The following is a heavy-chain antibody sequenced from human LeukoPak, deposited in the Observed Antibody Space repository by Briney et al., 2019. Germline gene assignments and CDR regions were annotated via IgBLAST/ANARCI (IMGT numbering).Heavy chain of an antibody. J-gene: IGHJ4*02. V-gene: IGHV3-21*01. CDR3: ARDFFCDNGECFDN. CDR1: GFTFSSYS. CDR2: INTDSSYI. D-gene: IGHD2-8*01. Sequence: GGPLRLSCATSGFTFSSYSMSWVRQAPGKGLEWVSSINTDSSYINHADSVKGRFTISRDNAKNSLYLQMNRLRADDTALYYCARDFFCDNGECFDNWGQGTLVTVSS.